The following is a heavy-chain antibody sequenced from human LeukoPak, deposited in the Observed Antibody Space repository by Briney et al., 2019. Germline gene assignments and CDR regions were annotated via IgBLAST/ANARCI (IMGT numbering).Heavy chain of an antibody. CDR2: IYYSGST. D-gene: IGHD6-13*01. CDR1: GGSIGSYY. Sequence: SETLSLTCTVSGGSIGSYYWSWIRQPPGKGLEWIGYIYYSGSTNYNPSLKSRVTISVDTSKNQFSLKLSSVTAADTAVYYCARGQLASAAEYFQHWGQGTLVTVSS. V-gene: IGHV4-59*01. J-gene: IGHJ1*01. CDR3: ARGQLASAAEYFQH.